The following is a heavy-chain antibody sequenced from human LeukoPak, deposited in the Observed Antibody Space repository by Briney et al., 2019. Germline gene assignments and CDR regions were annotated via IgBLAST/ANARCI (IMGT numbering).Heavy chain of an antibody. D-gene: IGHD6-13*01. CDR1: GFTVSSNY. V-gene: IGHV3-11*01. CDR3: AREGDSSSQLYGFDY. Sequence: GGSLRLSCAASGFTVSSNYMSWIRQAPGKGLEWVSYISSSGSTIYYADSVKGRFTISRDNAKNSLYLQMNSLRAEDTAVYYCAREGDSSSQLYGFDYWGQGTLVTVSS. J-gene: IGHJ4*02. CDR2: ISSSGSTI.